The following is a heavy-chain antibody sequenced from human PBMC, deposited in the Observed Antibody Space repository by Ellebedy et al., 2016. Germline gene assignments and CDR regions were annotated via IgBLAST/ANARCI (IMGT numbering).Heavy chain of an antibody. J-gene: IGHJ4*02. CDR1: GFTFGDFA. D-gene: IGHD3-9*01. CDR2: IRSKAYGGTA. V-gene: IGHV3-49*03. Sequence: GESLKISXTASGFTFGDFAINWFRQAPGQGLEWVGFIRSKAYGGTADYAASVTGRFTISRDDSKSIASLQMNSVKTEDTAVYYCTRFNVGLLRFFDWFDYWGQGALVIVSS. CDR3: TRFNVGLLRFFDWFDY.